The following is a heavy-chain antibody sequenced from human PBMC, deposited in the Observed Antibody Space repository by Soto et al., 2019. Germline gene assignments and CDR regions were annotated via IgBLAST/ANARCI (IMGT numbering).Heavy chain of an antibody. Sequence: GGSLRLSCAASGFTFDDYAMHWVRQPPGKGLEWVSGISWNSGTIGYADSVKGRSTISRDNAKDPLYLQMNSLRPEDTAFYYCAKGGDVAVAGTSLYWGQGTLVTVSS. CDR3: AKGGDVAVAGTSLY. V-gene: IGHV3-9*01. J-gene: IGHJ4*02. CDR2: ISWNSGTI. D-gene: IGHD6-19*01. CDR1: GFTFDDYA.